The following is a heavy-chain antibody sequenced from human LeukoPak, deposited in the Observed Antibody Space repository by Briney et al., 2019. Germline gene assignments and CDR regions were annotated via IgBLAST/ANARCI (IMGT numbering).Heavy chain of an antibody. D-gene: IGHD5-18*01. Sequence: GGSLRLSCAASGFTFSSSWMSWVRQAPGKGLEWVANIKHDGSEELYVDSLKGRFTISRDNAKNTLYLQMNSLRVEDTAVYYCTRDRYGDWGQGTLVTVSS. CDR2: IKHDGSEE. V-gene: IGHV3-7*05. CDR1: GFTFSSSW. J-gene: IGHJ4*02. CDR3: TRDRYGD.